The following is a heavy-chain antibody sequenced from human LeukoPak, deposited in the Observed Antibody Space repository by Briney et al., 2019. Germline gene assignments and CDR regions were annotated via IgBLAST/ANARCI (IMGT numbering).Heavy chain of an antibody. Sequence: SETLSLTCTVSGDSITSHDGSWIRQPPGKGLEWIGYIYYSGSTNYNPSLKSRVTISVDTSKNQFSLKLSSVTAADTAVYYCARVGTYGSGSYSSWLDYWGQGTLVSVSS. D-gene: IGHD3-10*01. V-gene: IGHV4-59*11. J-gene: IGHJ4*02. CDR1: GDSITSHD. CDR2: IYYSGST. CDR3: ARVGTYGSGSYSSWLDY.